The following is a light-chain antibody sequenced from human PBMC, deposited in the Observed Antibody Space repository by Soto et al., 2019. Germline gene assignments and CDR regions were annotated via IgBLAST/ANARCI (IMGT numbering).Light chain of an antibody. J-gene: IGKJ2*01. V-gene: IGKV3-20*01. CDR3: QQYGGVPYT. CDR2: GAS. CDR1: ESISRDY. Sequence: IVLTQSPGTLSSSLGQRATLSCRASESISRDYLTWYQQRLGQAPRLLIYGASSGATGIPDRFSGSGSGTDFTLTISRLEPEDFAIYYCQQYGGVPYTFGQGTKLEIK.